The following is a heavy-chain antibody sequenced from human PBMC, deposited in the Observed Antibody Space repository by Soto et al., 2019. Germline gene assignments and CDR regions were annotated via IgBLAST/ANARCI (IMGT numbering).Heavy chain of an antibody. Sequence: LSLTFTVSGGAISCGGYYWSWIRQHPGKGLEWIGYIYYSGSTYYNPSLKSRVTISVDTSKNQFSLKLSSVTAADTAVYYCARGSGGNSGWFDPWGQGTLVTVSS. CDR3: ARGSGGNSGWFDP. CDR1: GGAISCGGYY. D-gene: IGHD2-21*02. V-gene: IGHV4-31*03. J-gene: IGHJ5*02. CDR2: IYYSGST.